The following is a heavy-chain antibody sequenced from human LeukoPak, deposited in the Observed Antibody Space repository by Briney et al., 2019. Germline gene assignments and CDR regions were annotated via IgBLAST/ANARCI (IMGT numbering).Heavy chain of an antibody. J-gene: IGHJ1*01. CDR1: GFTFSRYW. D-gene: IGHD3-22*01. CDR3: ARAPAEIGGYYPEYFRH. V-gene: IGHV3-74*01. Sequence: AGGSLRLSCAASGFTFSRYWKHWVRQAPGKGLVWVSRIKSDGSTNYADSVKGRFTISRDNAKNTVSLQMNSLRAEDTGVYYCARAPAEIGGYYPEYFRHWGQGTLVTVSS. CDR2: IKSDGST.